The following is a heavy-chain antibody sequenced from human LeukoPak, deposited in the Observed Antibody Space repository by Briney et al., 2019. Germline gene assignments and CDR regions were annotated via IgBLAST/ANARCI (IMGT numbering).Heavy chain of an antibody. Sequence: PGGSLRLSCAASGFTFSSYAMSWVRQAPGKGLEWVSAISGSGGSTYYADSVKGRFTISRDNSRNTLYLQMNSLRPEDTAVYYCARDLGYYYDATGDFWGQGTLVTVSS. J-gene: IGHJ4*02. CDR1: GFTFSSYA. D-gene: IGHD3-22*01. CDR3: ARDLGYYYDATGDF. CDR2: ISGSGGST. V-gene: IGHV3-23*01.